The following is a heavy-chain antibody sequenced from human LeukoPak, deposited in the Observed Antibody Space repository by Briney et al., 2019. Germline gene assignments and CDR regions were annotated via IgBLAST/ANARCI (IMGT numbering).Heavy chain of an antibody. V-gene: IGHV3-30*18. CDR3: AKEFGYDSH. CDR1: GFTFSSYG. J-gene: IGHJ4*02. CDR2: ISYDGSNK. D-gene: IGHD5-12*01. Sequence: PGGSLRLSCAASGFTFSSYGMHWVRQAPGKGLEWVAVISYDGSNKYYADSVKGRFTISRDNSKNTLYLQMNSLRAEDTAVYYCAKEFGYDSHWGQGTLVTVSS.